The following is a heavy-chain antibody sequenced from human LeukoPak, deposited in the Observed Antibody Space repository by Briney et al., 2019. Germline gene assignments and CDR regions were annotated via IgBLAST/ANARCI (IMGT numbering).Heavy chain of an antibody. CDR2: ISYDGSNK. CDR3: ANGGNSKNFQH. V-gene: IGHV3-30*18. CDR1: GFTFSSYG. J-gene: IGHJ1*01. Sequence: PGGSLRLSCAASGFTFSSYGMHWVRQAPGKGLEWVAVISYDGSNKYYADSVKGRFTISRDNSKNTLYLQMSSLRAEDTAVYYCANGGNSKNFQHWGQGTLVTVSS. D-gene: IGHD4-23*01.